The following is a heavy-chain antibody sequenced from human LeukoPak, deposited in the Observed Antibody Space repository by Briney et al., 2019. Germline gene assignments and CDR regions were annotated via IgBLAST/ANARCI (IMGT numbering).Heavy chain of an antibody. J-gene: IGHJ4*02. V-gene: IGHV1-18*01. D-gene: IGHD5-18*01. CDR3: AGPMVNKVETY. Sequence: ASVKVSCKTSGYSFILYGISWVRPAPGQGPEWMGWISTSTGDTKYTQKFQGRVTITADKSTSTAYMELSSLGSEDTAVYYCAGPMVNKVETYWGKGTLVTVP. CDR1: GYSFILYG. CDR2: ISTSTGDT.